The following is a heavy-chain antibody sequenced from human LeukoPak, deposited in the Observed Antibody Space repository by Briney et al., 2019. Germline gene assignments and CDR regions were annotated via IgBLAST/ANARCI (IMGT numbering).Heavy chain of an antibody. J-gene: IGHJ5*02. CDR3: ARDLVYYYGSGEVSVFDP. CDR2: TYTSGST. Sequence: SETLSLTCTVAGGSISRYYWSWIRPPAGNGRGWIGRTYTSGSTNYNPSLKSRVTMSVDTSKNQYSLKLSSVTAADTAVYYCARDLVYYYGSGEVSVFDPWGQGTLVTVSS. V-gene: IGHV4-4*07. D-gene: IGHD3-10*01. CDR1: GGSISRYY.